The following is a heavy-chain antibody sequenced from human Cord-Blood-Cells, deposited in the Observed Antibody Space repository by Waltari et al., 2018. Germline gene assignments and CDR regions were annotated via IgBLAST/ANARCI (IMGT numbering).Heavy chain of an antibody. CDR1: GFTFSSSG. D-gene: IGHD4-17*01. J-gene: IGHJ4*02. CDR3: ARARITDYGDYYFDY. CDR2: IWYDGSNK. Sequence: QVQLVESGGGVVQPGRSLRLSCAASGFTFSSSGMPWVRQAPGKGLEWVAVIWYDGSNKYYADSVKGRFTISRDNSKNTLYLQMNSLRAEDTAVYYCARARITDYGDYYFDYWGQGTLVTVSS. V-gene: IGHV3-33*01.